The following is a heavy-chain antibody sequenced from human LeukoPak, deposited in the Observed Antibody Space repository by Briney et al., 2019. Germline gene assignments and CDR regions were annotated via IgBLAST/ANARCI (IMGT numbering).Heavy chain of an antibody. V-gene: IGHV3-48*04. CDR1: GFTFSSYS. CDR3: AREDVDTAMPAGVY. J-gene: IGHJ4*02. Sequence: GGSLRPSCAASGFTFSSYSMNWVRQAPGKGLEWVSYISSSSSTIYYADSVKGRFTISRDNAKNSLYLQMNSLRAEDTAVYYCAREDVDTAMPAGVYWGQGTLVTVSS. CDR2: ISSSSSTI. D-gene: IGHD5-18*01.